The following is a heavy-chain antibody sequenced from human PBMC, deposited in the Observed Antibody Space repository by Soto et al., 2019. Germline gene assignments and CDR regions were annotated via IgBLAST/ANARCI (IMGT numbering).Heavy chain of an antibody. J-gene: IGHJ6*02. D-gene: IGHD2-21*01. CDR2: INPNSGGT. Sequence: ASVKVSCKASGYTFTGYYMHWVRQAPGQGLEWMGWINPNSGGTNYAQKFQGWVTMTRDTSISTAYMELSRLRSDDTAVYYCARGGPLVCSEEQECGDYYYGMDVWGQGTTVTVSS. CDR3: ARGGPLVCSEEQECGDYYYGMDV. CDR1: GYTFTGYY. V-gene: IGHV1-2*04.